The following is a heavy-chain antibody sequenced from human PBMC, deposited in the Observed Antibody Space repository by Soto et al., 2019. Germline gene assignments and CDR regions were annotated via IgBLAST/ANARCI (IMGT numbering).Heavy chain of an antibody. CDR3: ASGITTVTTLDY. J-gene: IGHJ4*02. D-gene: IGHD4-4*01. V-gene: IGHV4-30-2*01. CDR1: GGSISSGGYS. Sequence: QLQLQESGSGLVKPSQTLSLTCAVSGGSISSGGYSWSWIRQPPGKGLEWIGYSYHSGRPYYNPSLKRRVTISIDRSKNQFSLDLSSVTAADTAVYYCASGITTVTTLDYWGQGTQVTVSS. CDR2: SYHSGRP.